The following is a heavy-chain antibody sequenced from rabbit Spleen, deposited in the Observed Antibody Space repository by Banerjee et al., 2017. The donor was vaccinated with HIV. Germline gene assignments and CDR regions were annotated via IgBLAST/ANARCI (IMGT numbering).Heavy chain of an antibody. J-gene: IGHJ4*01. CDR2: IDSGSSGFP. CDR3: ARGNASSSGLPTYYLNL. Sequence: QSLEESGGDLVKPEGSLTLTCTASGFSFSSSCDMCWVRQAPGKGLEWIACIDSGSSGFPYYATWAKGRFTCSKTSSTTVALQLNSLTAADTATYFCARGNASSSGLPTYYLNLWGQGTLRHRL. V-gene: IGHV1S40*01. D-gene: IGHD1-1*01. CDR1: GFSFSSSCD.